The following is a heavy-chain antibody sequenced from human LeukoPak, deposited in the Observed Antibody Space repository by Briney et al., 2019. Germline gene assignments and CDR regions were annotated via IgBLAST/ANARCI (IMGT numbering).Heavy chain of an antibody. D-gene: IGHD6-19*01. CDR2: ISDSGGST. Sequence: GGSLRLSCGASGFTFSDYSMNWVRQAPGKGLEWVSSISDSGGSTYYADSLRGRFTISRDNSKNALYLQMNSLRAEDTAIYYCARDLGYRSGWYLGDFWGQGTLVTVSS. J-gene: IGHJ4*02. CDR1: GFTFSDYS. V-gene: IGHV3-23*01. CDR3: ARDLGYRSGWYLGDF.